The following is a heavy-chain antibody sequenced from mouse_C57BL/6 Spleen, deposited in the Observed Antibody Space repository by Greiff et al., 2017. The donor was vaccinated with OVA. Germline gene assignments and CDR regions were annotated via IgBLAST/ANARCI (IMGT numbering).Heavy chain of an antibody. V-gene: IGHV1-69*01. CDR3: ARRGFYDYLDY. D-gene: IGHD2-3*01. J-gene: IGHJ2*01. Sequence: QVQLQQPGAELVMPGASVKLSCKASGYTFTSYWMHWVKQRPGQGLEWIGEIDPSDSYTNYNQKFKGKSTLTVDKSSSTAYMQLSSLTSEDSAVYYCARRGFYDYLDYWGQGTTLTVSS. CDR1: GYTFTSYW. CDR2: IDPSDSYT.